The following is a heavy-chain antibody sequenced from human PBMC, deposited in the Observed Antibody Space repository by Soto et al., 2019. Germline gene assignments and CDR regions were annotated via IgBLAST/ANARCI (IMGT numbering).Heavy chain of an antibody. Sequence: GGSLRLSCAASGFTFSSYWMSWVHQAPGKGLEWVANIKQDGSEKYYVDSVKGRFTISRDNAKNSLYLQMNSLRAEETAVYYCAREWLREIQLWFTPKSDAFDIWGQGTMVTVSS. CDR3: AREWLREIQLWFTPKSDAFDI. D-gene: IGHD5-18*01. CDR2: IKQDGSEK. CDR1: GFTFSSYW. J-gene: IGHJ3*02. V-gene: IGHV3-7*05.